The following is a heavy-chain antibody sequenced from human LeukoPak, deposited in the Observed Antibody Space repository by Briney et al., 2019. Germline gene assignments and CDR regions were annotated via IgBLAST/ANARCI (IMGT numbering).Heavy chain of an antibody. CDR2: INRDGKTT. Sequence: PGGSLRLSCAASGFTFSSYRMYWVRPAPGKGLVWVSRINRDGKTTNYADSVKGRFTISRDNAKNTLYLQMNSLRAEDTAVYYCARDITLTRGGRSDYWGQGTLVTVSA. D-gene: IGHD3-10*01. CDR3: ARDITLTRGGRSDY. V-gene: IGHV3-74*01. CDR1: GFTFSSYR. J-gene: IGHJ4*02.